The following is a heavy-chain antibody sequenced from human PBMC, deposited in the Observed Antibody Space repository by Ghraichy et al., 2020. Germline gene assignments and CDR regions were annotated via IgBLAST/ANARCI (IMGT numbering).Heavy chain of an antibody. CDR2: IFYSGRT. CDR1: GGSINNYY. CDR3: ARWVAAGGVYGMDV. J-gene: IGHJ6*02. Sequence: SETLSLTCTVSGGSINNYYWSWIRQSPGKGLEWIGYIFYSGRTAYNPSLKSRVIISVDTSKNQFSLNLSSVTAADTAVYYCARWVAAGGVYGMDVWGQGTAVTVSS. D-gene: IGHD6-13*01. V-gene: IGHV4-59*01.